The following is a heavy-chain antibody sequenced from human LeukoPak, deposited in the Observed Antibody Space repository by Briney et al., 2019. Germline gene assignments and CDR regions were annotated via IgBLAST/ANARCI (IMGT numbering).Heavy chain of an antibody. CDR2: ISYDGSNK. D-gene: IGHD6-13*01. CDR3: AKDSYSSSWYNYYYYYGMDV. V-gene: IGHV3-30*18. J-gene: IGHJ6*02. CDR1: GFTFSSYG. Sequence: PGRSLRLSCAASGFTFSSYGMHRVRQAPGKGLEWVAVISYDGSNKYYADSVKGRFTISRDNSKNTLYLQMNSLRAEDTAVYYCAKDSYSSSWYNYYYYYGMDVWGQGTTVTVSS.